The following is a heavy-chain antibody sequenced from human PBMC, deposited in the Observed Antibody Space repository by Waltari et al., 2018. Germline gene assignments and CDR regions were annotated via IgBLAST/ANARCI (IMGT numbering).Heavy chain of an antibody. CDR3: AKGHSGSYGLDS. D-gene: IGHD1-26*01. V-gene: IGHV3-9*01. Sequence: EVQLVESGGGLVQPGRSLRLSCAASGFTFDDYAMHWVRQAPGKGLGWVSGISWNSVNIGYADSVKGRFTISRDNAKNSLYLQMNSLRTGDTALYYCAKGHSGSYGLDSWGQGTLVTVSP. CDR2: ISWNSVNI. CDR1: GFTFDDYA. J-gene: IGHJ4*02.